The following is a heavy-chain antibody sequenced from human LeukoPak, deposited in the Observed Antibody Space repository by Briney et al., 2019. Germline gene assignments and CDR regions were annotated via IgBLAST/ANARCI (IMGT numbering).Heavy chain of an antibody. J-gene: IGHJ4*02. CDR2: ISYDGSNK. CDR3: AKDRPGGWGF. V-gene: IGHV3-30*04. CDR1: GFTFSSYA. D-gene: IGHD1-26*01. Sequence: GGSLRLSCAASGFTFSSYAMHWVRQAPGKGLEWVAVISYDGSNKYYADSVKGRFTISRDNSKNTLYLQMNSLRAEDTAVYYCAKDRPGGWGFWGQGTLVTVSS.